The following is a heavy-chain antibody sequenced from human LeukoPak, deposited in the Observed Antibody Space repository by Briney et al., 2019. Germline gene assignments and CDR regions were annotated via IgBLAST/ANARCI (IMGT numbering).Heavy chain of an antibody. Sequence: PGGSLRLSCAASGFTFSSCAMHWVRQAPGKGLEWVAVISYDGSNKYYADSVKGRFTISRDNSKNTLYLQMNSLRAEDTAVYYCARDPVAVAGEFDYWGQGTLVTVSS. CDR1: GFTFSSCA. J-gene: IGHJ4*02. D-gene: IGHD6-19*01. V-gene: IGHV3-30*04. CDR3: ARDPVAVAGEFDY. CDR2: ISYDGSNK.